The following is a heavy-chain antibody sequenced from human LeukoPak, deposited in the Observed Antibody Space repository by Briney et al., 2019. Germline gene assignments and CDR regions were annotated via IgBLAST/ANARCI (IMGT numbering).Heavy chain of an antibody. CDR3: AAADPIVGAHGPFDP. Sequence: PGGSLRLSCAASGFTFSSYWMSWVRQAPGKGLEWVANIKQDGSEKYYVDSVKGRFTVSRDNAKNSLYLQMNSLRAEDTAVYYCAAADPIVGAHGPFDPWGQGTLVTVSS. CDR1: GFTFSSYW. D-gene: IGHD1-26*01. CDR2: IKQDGSEK. V-gene: IGHV3-7*01. J-gene: IGHJ5*02.